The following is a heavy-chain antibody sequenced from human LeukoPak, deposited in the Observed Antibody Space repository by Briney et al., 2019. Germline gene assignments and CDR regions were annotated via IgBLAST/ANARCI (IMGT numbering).Heavy chain of an antibody. D-gene: IGHD3-22*01. CDR1: GYTFTGYY. J-gene: IGHJ4*02. CDR2: INPNSGGT. V-gene: IGHV1-2*02. Sequence: SVKVSCKASGYTFTGYYMHWVRQAPGQGLEWMGWINPNSGGTNYAQKFQGRVTMTRDTSISTAYMELSRLRSDDTAVYYCARDHDYYDSSGYPHWGQGTLVTVSS. CDR3: ARDHDYYDSSGYPH.